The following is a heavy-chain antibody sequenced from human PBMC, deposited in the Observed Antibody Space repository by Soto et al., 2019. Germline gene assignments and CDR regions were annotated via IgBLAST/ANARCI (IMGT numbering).Heavy chain of an antibody. V-gene: IGHV3-23*01. J-gene: IGHJ6*02. D-gene: IGHD6-19*01. CDR3: AKWGASARAGHDYVGMDV. CDR2: IGGGGTDT. Sequence: EVQLLESGGELVQPGGSLRLSCAASGFTFSSDAMSWVRQAPGKGLEWVSGIGGGGTDTYYAKSVRGRFTISRDNSSKALYLQISSLRADDTAVYYGAKWGASARAGHDYVGMDVWGHWTTVAVSS. CDR1: GFTFSSDA.